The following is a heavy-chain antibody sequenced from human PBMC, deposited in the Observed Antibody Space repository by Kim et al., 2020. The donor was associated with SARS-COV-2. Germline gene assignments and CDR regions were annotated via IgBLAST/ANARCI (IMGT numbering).Heavy chain of an antibody. V-gene: IGHV1-18*01. CDR3: ARDPGWGKTPLDY. D-gene: IGHD2-8*02. Sequence: AQKVQGRSTMTADTSKITAYMELRSLSSDDTAVYYCARDPGWGKTPLDYWGQGTLVTVSS. J-gene: IGHJ4*02.